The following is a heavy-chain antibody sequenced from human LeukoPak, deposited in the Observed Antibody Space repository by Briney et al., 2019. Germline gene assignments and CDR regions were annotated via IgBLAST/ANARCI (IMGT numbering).Heavy chain of an antibody. CDR2: IIPIFGTA. Sequence: SVKVSCKASGGTFSSYAISWVRQAPGQGLEWMGGIIPIFGTADYAQKFQGRVTITADESTSTAYMELSSLRSEDTAVYYCARLDSSGYYSAWFDPWGQGTLVTVSS. CDR3: ARLDSSGYYSAWFDP. D-gene: IGHD3-22*01. J-gene: IGHJ5*02. V-gene: IGHV1-69*13. CDR1: GGTFSSYA.